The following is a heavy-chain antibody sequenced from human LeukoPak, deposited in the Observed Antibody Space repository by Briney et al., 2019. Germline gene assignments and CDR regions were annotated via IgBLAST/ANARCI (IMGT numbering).Heavy chain of an antibody. J-gene: IGHJ4*02. D-gene: IGHD6-13*01. V-gene: IGHV3-30*18. CDR2: ISYDGSNK. Sequence: GGSLRLSCAASGFTFSSYGMHWVRQAPGKGLEWVAVISYDGSNKYYADSVKGRFTISRDNSKNTLYLQMNSLRAEDTAVYYCAKGTALFGRKYSSSWNFDYWGQGTLVTVSS. CDR1: GFTFSSYG. CDR3: AKGTALFGRKYSSSWNFDY.